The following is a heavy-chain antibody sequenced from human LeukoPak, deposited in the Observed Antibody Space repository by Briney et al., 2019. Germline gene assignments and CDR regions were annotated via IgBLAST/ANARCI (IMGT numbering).Heavy chain of an antibody. CDR3: ARSLSFY. J-gene: IGHJ4*02. CDR2: INHSGST. Sequence: KPSETLSLTCAVYGGSFSGYYWSWIRQPPGKGLEWIGEINHSGSTNYNPSLKSRVTISVDTSKNQFSLKLSSVTAADTAVYYCARSLSFYWGQGTLVTVSS. CDR1: GGSFSGYY. V-gene: IGHV4-34*01. D-gene: IGHD3-16*01.